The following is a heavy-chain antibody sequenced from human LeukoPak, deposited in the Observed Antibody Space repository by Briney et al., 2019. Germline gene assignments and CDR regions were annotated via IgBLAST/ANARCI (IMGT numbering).Heavy chain of an antibody. D-gene: IGHD2-2*01. CDR3: AKTLTAGYCSSTSCYLRDFDY. V-gene: IGHV3-30*02. CDR2: IRYDGSNK. J-gene: IGHJ4*02. CDR1: GFTFSSYG. Sequence: GGPLRLSCAASGFTFSSYGMHWVRQAPGKGLEWVAFIRYDGSNKYYADSVKGRFTISRDNSKNTLYLQMNSLRAEDTAVYYCAKTLTAGYCSSTSCYLRDFDYWGQGTLVTVSS.